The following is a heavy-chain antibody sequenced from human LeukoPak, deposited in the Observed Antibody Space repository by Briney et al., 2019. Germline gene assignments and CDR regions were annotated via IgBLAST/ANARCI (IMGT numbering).Heavy chain of an antibody. V-gene: IGHV1-2*02. CDR3: ARSLSIAARPALGY. CDR2: INPNTGGA. J-gene: IGHJ4*02. Sequence: ASVKVSCKASGYTFTAYYLHWVRQAPGQGLEWMGWINPNTGGAKYAQKFQGRLTMTRDTSISTAYMELSRLRSDDTAVYYCARSLSIAARPALGYWGQGTLVTVSS. CDR1: GYTFTAYY. D-gene: IGHD6-6*01.